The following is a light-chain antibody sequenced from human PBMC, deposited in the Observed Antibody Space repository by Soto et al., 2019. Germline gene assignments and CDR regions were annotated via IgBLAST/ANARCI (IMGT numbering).Light chain of an antibody. J-gene: IGKJ2*02. CDR1: QSFSSSY. V-gene: IGKV3D-7*01. CDR3: QQDYNLPWT. Sequence: PGERATLSCRASQSFSSSYLSWYQQKPGQAPRLLIYGASTRATGIPGRFSGSGSGTDFTLTISSLQPEDFAVYYCQQDYNLPWTFGQGTKLAIK. CDR2: GAS.